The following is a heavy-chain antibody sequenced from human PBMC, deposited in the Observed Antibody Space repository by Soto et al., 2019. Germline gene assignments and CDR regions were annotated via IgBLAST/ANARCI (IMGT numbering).Heavy chain of an antibody. CDR1: SGSISSYF. D-gene: IGHD3-9*01. CDR3: ARRIRYLDWAFDY. J-gene: IGHJ4*02. CDR2: IGYVHYSGST. V-gene: IGHV4-59*08. Sequence: SETLSLTCPVSSGSISSYFWGWIRQQPGKGLEWIGYIGYVHYSGSTNYNPSLKSRVTISVDTSKNQFSLKLNSMTAADTAVYYCARRIRYLDWAFDYWGQGTLVTVSS.